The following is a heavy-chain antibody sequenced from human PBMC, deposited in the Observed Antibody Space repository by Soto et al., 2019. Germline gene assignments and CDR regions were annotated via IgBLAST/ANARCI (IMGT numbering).Heavy chain of an antibody. J-gene: IGHJ2*01. D-gene: IGHD1-26*01. CDR3: ARDLVGAPYVDL. CDR1: GFIFSDQY. CDR2: IRNKANSYTR. V-gene: IGHV3-72*01. Sequence: EGQLVESGGGLVQPGGSLRLSCAASGFIFSDQYMDWVRQAPGKGLEWVGRIRNKANSYTREYAASVKGRFTISRDDSKNSLYLQMNSLKTEDTALYYCARDLVGAPYVDLWGRGTLVTVSS.